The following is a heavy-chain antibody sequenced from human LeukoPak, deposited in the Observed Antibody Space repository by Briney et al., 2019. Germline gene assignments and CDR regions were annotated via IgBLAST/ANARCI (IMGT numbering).Heavy chain of an antibody. CDR2: ITASGTAM. CDR1: GFTFSSYS. J-gene: IGHJ4*02. Sequence: GGSLGLSCAASGFTFSSYSMKWVRQALGKGLEWVSHITASGTAMFYADSVKGRFTISRDNAKNSLYLQMNSLRDEDTAVYYCASSGSYRFDYWGQGTLVTVSS. V-gene: IGHV3-48*02. CDR3: ASSGSYRFDY. D-gene: IGHD1-26*01.